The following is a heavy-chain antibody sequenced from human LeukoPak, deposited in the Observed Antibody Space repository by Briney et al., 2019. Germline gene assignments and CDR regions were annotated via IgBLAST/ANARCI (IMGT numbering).Heavy chain of an antibody. CDR2: ISTSSTI. J-gene: IGHJ4*02. CDR3: AREVFSSGWSSFDY. CDR1: GFTFSYYS. V-gene: IGHV3-48*02. Sequence: GGSLRLSCAASGFTFSYYSMNWVRQAPGKGLEWVSYISTSSTIYYADSVKGRFTISRDNAKNSVYLQMNSLRDGDTAVYYCAREVFSSGWSSFDYWGQGTLVTVSS. D-gene: IGHD6-19*01.